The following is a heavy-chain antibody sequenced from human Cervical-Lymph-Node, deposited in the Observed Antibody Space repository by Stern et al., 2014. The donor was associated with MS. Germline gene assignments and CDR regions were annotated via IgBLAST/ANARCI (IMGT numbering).Heavy chain of an antibody. CDR3: ANPLPYAN. D-gene: IGHD4-17*01. V-gene: IGHV1-46*03. J-gene: IGHJ1*01. CDR2: VNPTEGRT. CDR1: GDTFASYP. Sequence: EQLVESGAEVKKPGASVKVSCKASGDTFASYPIHWLRQAPGQGPVWMGIVNPTEGRTTYAQTFQGRVTMTRDTSTRTVYMELSSLRAEDTAMYFCANPLPYANWGQGTRVTVSS.